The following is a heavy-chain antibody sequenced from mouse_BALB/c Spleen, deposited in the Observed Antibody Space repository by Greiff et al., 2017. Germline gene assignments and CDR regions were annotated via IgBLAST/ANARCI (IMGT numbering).Heavy chain of an antibody. CDR1: GYTFTSYV. CDR2: INPYNDGT. Sequence: GPELVKPGASVKMSCKASGYTFTSYVMHWVKQKPGQGLEWIGYINPYNDGTKYNEKFKGKATLTSDKSSSTAYMELSSLTSEDSAVYYCARNYGYVYWYFDVWGAGTTVTVSS. D-gene: IGHD1-2*01. J-gene: IGHJ1*01. CDR3: ARNYGYVYWYFDV. V-gene: IGHV1-14*01.